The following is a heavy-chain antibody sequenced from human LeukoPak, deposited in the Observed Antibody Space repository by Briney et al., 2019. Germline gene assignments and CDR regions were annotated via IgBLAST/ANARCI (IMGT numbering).Heavy chain of an antibody. D-gene: IGHD6-13*01. CDR3: ARGVSAGVDY. CDR1: GYTLANFD. V-gene: IGHV1-8*01. Sequence: ASVKVSCKTSGYTLANFDINWVRQVTGQGLEWMGWMNPVSGDTGYAQKFQGRVTMTRDTSISTTYMELSSLRSEDTGVYYCARGVSAGVDYWGQGTLVTVSS. CDR2: MNPVSGDT. J-gene: IGHJ4*02.